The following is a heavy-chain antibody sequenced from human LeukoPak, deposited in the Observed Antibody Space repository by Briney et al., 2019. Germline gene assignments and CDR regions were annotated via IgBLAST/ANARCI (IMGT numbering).Heavy chain of an antibody. CDR3: ARKSGSSGYPFDY. CDR2: ITSSSSAI. Sequence: HSGGSLRLSCAASGFAFSSYSRNWVRQAPGKGLEWVSYITSSSSAIYYADSVKGRFTISRDNAKNSLYLQMNSLRAEDTAVYYWARKSGSSGYPFDYWGQGTVVTVFS. V-gene: IGHV3-48*01. J-gene: IGHJ4*02. D-gene: IGHD3-22*01. CDR1: GFAFSSYS.